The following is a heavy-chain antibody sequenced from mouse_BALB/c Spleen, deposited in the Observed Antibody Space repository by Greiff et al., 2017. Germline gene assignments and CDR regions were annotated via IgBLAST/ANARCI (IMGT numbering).Heavy chain of an antibody. CDR2: ISSGGSYT. V-gene: IGHV5-6*02. D-gene: IGHD1-1*01. CDR1: GFTFSSYG. J-gene: IGHJ4*01. CDR3: ARHKDYGSSYRAMDY. Sequence: EVMLVESGGDLVKPGGSLKLSCAASGFTFSSYGMSWVRQTPDKRLEWVATISSGGSYTYYPDSVKGRFTISRDNAKNTLYLQMSSLKSEDTAMYYCARHKDYGSSYRAMDYWGQGTSVTVSS.